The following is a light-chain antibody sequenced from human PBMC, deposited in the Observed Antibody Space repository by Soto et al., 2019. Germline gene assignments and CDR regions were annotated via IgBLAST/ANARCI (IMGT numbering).Light chain of an antibody. CDR2: EVS. V-gene: IGLV2-14*01. Sequence: QSALTQPASVSGSPGQSITIFCTGSSGDVGHYNYVSWYQQHPGKAPELMIYEVSNRPSGVSNRFSGSKSGNTASLIISGLQAEDEADYYCTSYTTSRIWVFGGGTEVTVL. J-gene: IGLJ3*02. CDR1: SGDVGHYNY. CDR3: TSYTTSRIWV.